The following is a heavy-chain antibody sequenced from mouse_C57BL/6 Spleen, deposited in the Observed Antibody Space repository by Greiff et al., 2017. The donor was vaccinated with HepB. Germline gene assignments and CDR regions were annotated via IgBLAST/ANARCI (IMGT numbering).Heavy chain of an antibody. J-gene: IGHJ3*01. CDR3: ARIGITTVVDPWFAY. D-gene: IGHD1-1*01. CDR1: GFTFSDYG. CDR2: ISSGSSTI. V-gene: IGHV5-17*01. Sequence: EVMLVESGGGLVKPGGSLKLSCAASGFTFSDYGMHWVRQAPEKGLEWVAYISSGSSTIYYADTVKGRFTISRDNAKNTLFLQMTSLRSEDTAMYYCARIGITTVVDPWFAYWGQGTLVTVSA.